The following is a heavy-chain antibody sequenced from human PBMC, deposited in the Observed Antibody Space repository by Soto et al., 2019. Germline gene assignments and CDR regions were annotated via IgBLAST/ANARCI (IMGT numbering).Heavy chain of an antibody. CDR1: GFTLRTNG. D-gene: IGHD4-17*01. Sequence: XGSLQLSCAATGFTLRTNGMSWVRQAPGKGLEWVSSFSGSGDDTYYADSLKGRFTISRDNSKNTLYLQMNSLRVEDTALYYCAGHGGYSYLGQGTLVTV. V-gene: IGHV3-23*01. CDR2: FSGSGDDT. J-gene: IGHJ4*02. CDR3: AGHGGYSY.